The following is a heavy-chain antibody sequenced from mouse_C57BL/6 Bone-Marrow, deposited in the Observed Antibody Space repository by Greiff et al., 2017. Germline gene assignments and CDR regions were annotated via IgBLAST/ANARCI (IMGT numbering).Heavy chain of an antibody. CDR3: ARDRNFKWYFDV. CDR2: ISYDGSN. V-gene: IGHV3-6*01. CDR1: GYSITSGYY. J-gene: IGHJ1*03. Sequence: DVQLQESGPGLVKPSQSLSLTCSVTGYSITSGYYWNWIRQFPGNKLEWMGYISYDGSNNYNPSLKNRISITRDTSKNQFFLKLNSVTTEDTATYYCARDRNFKWYFDVWGTGTTVTVSS.